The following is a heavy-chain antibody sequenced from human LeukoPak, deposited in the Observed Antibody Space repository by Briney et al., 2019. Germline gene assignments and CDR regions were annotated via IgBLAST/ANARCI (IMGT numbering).Heavy chain of an antibody. Sequence: GESLKISCKGSGYSFTNYWIGWVRQMPGKGREWMGIIYPGDSDTRYSPSFQGQVTISADKSISTAYLQWSSLKASDTAMYFCARRGLRDSGWFDPWGQGTLVTVSS. CDR1: GYSFTNYW. D-gene: IGHD2-15*01. CDR3: ARRGLRDSGWFDP. CDR2: IYPGDSDT. V-gene: IGHV5-51*01. J-gene: IGHJ5*02.